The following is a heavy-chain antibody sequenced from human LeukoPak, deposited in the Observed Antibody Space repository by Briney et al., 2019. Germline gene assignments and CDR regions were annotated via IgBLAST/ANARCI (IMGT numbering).Heavy chain of an antibody. D-gene: IGHD6-13*01. Sequence: GGSLRLSCAASGFTFSSYAMYWVRQAPGKGLEWVAVISYDGSNKYYADSVKGRFTISRDNAKNTLYLQMNSLRAEDTAIYYCVRDLQRHYLGVAVAGRRRWFDPWGQGTLVTVSS. CDR1: GFTFSSYA. CDR2: ISYDGSNK. J-gene: IGHJ5*02. CDR3: VRDLQRHYLGVAVAGRRRWFDP. V-gene: IGHV3-30*07.